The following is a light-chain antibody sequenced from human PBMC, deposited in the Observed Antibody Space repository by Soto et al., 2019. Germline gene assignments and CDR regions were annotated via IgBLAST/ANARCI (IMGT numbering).Light chain of an antibody. CDR2: EVT. CDR3: SSYAGSSTYV. Sequence: QSALTQPPSASGSPGQSITISCTGTSSDVGSYNYVSWYQQHPGKAPKLMIYEVTKRPSGVSDRFSGSKSGNTASLTISGLQAEDEADYYCSSYAGSSTYVFGTGTKLTVL. V-gene: IGLV2-8*01. CDR1: SSDVGSYNY. J-gene: IGLJ6*01.